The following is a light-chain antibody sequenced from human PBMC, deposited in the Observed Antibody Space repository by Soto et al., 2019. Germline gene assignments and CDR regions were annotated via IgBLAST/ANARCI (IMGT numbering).Light chain of an antibody. CDR2: DAS. CDR1: QSISHW. CDR3: QQYDSVLGT. V-gene: IGKV1-5*01. Sequence: DIQMTQSPATLSASVGDSVTTTCRASQSISHWLAWYQQKPGKAPKLLIYDASSLESGVPSRFSGSGSGTEFTLTISSLQPDDFATYYCQQYDSVLGTFGPGTKVDIK. J-gene: IGKJ1*01.